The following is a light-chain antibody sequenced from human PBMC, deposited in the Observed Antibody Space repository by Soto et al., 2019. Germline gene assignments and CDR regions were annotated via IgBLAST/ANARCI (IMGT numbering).Light chain of an antibody. CDR3: QVWDSSSDHRVV. CDR2: YDS. V-gene: IGLV3-21*04. CDR1: NIGSKS. Sequence: SSVLTQPPSVSVAPGKTARITCGGNNIGSKSVHWYQQKPGQAPVLVIYYDSDRPSGIPERFSGSNSGNTATLTISRVEAGDEADYYCQVWDSSSDHRVVFGGGTQLTVL. J-gene: IGLJ2*01.